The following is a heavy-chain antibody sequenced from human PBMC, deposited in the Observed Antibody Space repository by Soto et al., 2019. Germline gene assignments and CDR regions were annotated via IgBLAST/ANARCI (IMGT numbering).Heavy chain of an antibody. D-gene: IGHD2-15*01. J-gene: IGHJ2*01. V-gene: IGHV1-18*01. CDR3: ARCYCSLGSCYACWHLDL. CDR2: ISPSTGNT. CDR1: GYTFMNYA. Sequence: QVHLVQSGAEMKEPGASVKVSCQASGYTFMNYAISWVRQAPGQGLEWMGWISPSTGNTDQAQGSKDRVTLTLDSSTTTANMALRSLGTDDTAVYYCARCYCSLGSCYACWHLDLWGPGTLVTVSS.